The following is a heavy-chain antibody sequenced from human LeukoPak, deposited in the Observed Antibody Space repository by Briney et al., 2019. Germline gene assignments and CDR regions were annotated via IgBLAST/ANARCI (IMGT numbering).Heavy chain of an antibody. V-gene: IGHV4-39*07. CDR2: IYYSGST. D-gene: IGHD6-13*01. CDR3: ARDDSSFFDY. J-gene: IGHJ4*02. CDR1: GGSISSSSYY. Sequence: SETLSLTCTVSGGSISSSSYYWGWIGQPPGKGLEWIGSIYYSGSTYYNPSLKSRVTISVDTSKNQFSQKLSSVTAVDTAVYYCARDDSSFFDYWGQGTLVTVSS.